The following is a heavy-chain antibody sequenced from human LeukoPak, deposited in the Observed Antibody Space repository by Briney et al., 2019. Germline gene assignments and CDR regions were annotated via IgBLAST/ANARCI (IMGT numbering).Heavy chain of an antibody. Sequence: GGSLRLSCTAPGFSFSGHWMHWARQLPGKGLVWVSRISPTGSTTSYADSVKGRFTVSRDNFKNTLYLQMNSLRAEDTALYYCARKLWHRNDCWGQGTLVTVSS. D-gene: IGHD3-16*01. J-gene: IGHJ4*02. CDR1: GFSFSGHW. CDR2: ISPTGSTT. CDR3: ARKLWHRNDC. V-gene: IGHV3-74*01.